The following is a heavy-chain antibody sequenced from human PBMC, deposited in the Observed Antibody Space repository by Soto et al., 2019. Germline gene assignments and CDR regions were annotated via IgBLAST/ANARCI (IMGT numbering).Heavy chain of an antibody. CDR2: ISSSSSYI. V-gene: IGHV3-21*01. CDR3: ARLGVPPNYYMDV. CDR1: GFTFSSYS. Sequence: GALRLSCAASGFTFSSYSMNWVRQAPGKGLEWVSSISSSSSYIYYADSVKGRFTISRDNAKNSLYLQMNSLRAEDTAVYYCARLGVPPNYYMDVWGKGTTVTVSS. J-gene: IGHJ6*03. D-gene: IGHD1-26*01.